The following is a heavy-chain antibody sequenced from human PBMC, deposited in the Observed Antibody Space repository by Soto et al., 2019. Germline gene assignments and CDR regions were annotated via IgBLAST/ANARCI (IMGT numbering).Heavy chain of an antibody. D-gene: IGHD2-8*02. V-gene: IGHV3-74*01. CDR1: GFIFSSHW. CDR3: VTDNYWSFDY. CDR2: IGPDGSNI. J-gene: IGHJ4*02. Sequence: GVSLRLSCAASGFIFSSHWMHWVRQAPGKGLVGVSHIGPDGSNIWEADSVQGRFTISRDNARNRLYLQMNSLRDEDTAIYYCVTDNYWSFDYWGQGILVTVSA.